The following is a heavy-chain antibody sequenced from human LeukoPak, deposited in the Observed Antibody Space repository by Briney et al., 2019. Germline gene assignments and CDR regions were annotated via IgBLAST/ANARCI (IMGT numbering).Heavy chain of an antibody. V-gene: IGHV1-18*01. CDR2: ISAYNGNT. D-gene: IGHD6-19*01. J-gene: IGHJ6*02. CDR1: GYTFTSYG. Sequence: ASVKVSCKASGYTFTSYGISWVRQAPGQGLEWMGWISAYNGNTNYAQKLQGRVTMTTDTSTSTAYMELSSLRSEDTAVYYCARLGADYYYYGMDVWGQGTTVTVSS. CDR3: ARLGADYYYYGMDV.